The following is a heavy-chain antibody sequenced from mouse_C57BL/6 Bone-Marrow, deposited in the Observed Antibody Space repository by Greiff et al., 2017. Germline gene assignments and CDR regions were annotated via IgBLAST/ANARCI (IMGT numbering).Heavy chain of an antibody. D-gene: IGHD2-4*01. J-gene: IGHJ2*01. V-gene: IGHV1-62-2*01. CDR3: ARRGQPLRGGYYFDY. CDR2: FYPGSGSI. Sequence: QVQLQQSGAELVKPGASVKLSCKASGYTFTEYTLHWVKQRSGQGLEWIGWFYPGSGSITYNEKFKDKATLTADKSSSTVYMELSRVTTEDSAVYICARRGQPLRGGYYFDYWGQGTTLTVAS. CDR1: GYTFTEYT.